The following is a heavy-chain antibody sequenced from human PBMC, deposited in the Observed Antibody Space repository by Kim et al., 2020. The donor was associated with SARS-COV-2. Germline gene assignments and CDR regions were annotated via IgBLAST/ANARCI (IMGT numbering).Heavy chain of an antibody. V-gene: IGHV4-34*01. CDR3: ARSWIQLWLRGWFDP. J-gene: IGHJ5*02. D-gene: IGHD5-18*01. CDR2: INHSGST. CDR1: GGSFSGYY. Sequence: SETLSLTCAVYGGSFSGYYWSWIRQPPGKGLEWIGEINHSGSTNYNPSLKSRVTISVDTSKNQFSLKLSSVTAADTAVYYCARSWIQLWLRGWFDPWGQGTLVTVSS.